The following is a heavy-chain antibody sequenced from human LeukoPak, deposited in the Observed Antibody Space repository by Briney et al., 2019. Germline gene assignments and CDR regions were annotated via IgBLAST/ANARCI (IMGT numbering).Heavy chain of an antibody. CDR1: GFSFSNYG. Sequence: GRSLRLSCAASGFSFSNYGMHWVRQAPGKGLEWVADISYDGSYKNYADSVKGRFTISRDNSKDTLNLQMNSLRAEDTAVYHCAKILGTTGIFDYWGQGTLVTVSS. CDR3: AKILGTTGIFDY. J-gene: IGHJ4*02. CDR2: ISYDGSYK. V-gene: IGHV3-30*18. D-gene: IGHD7-27*01.